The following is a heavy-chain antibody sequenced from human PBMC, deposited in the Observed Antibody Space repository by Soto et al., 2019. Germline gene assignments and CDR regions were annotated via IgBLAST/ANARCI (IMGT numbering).Heavy chain of an antibody. CDR1: GFSFSNHA. CDR2: LSGDTRDT. CDR3: ARELNYYDSSGYHSTEGAH. J-gene: IGHJ4*02. D-gene: IGHD3-22*01. Sequence: PGGSLRLSCAASGFSFSNHAMSWVRQAPGKGLEWVSSLSGDTRDTYAADSVKGRFTISRDNSKNTVYLQMTSLRADDTAIYFCARELNYYDSSGYHSTEGAHWGQGTLVTVSS. V-gene: IGHV3-23*01.